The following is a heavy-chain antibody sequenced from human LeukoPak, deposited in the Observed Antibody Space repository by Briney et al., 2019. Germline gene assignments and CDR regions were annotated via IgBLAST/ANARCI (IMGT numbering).Heavy chain of an antibody. CDR1: GGTFSSYA. V-gene: IGHV1-69*04. Sequence: SVKVSCKASGGTFSSYAISWVRQAPGQGLEWMGRIIPMLGIANYAQKFQGRVTITADKSTSTAYMELSSLRSEDTAVYYCARDPYYYDSSGYYPTPPYFDYWGQGTLVTVSS. CDR2: IIPMLGIA. CDR3: ARDPYYYDSSGYYPTPPYFDY. D-gene: IGHD3-22*01. J-gene: IGHJ4*02.